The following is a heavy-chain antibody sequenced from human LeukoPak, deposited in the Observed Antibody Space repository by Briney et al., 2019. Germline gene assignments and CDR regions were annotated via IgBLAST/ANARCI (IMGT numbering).Heavy chain of an antibody. CDR2: IWNDGSRT. V-gene: IGHV3-33*01. Sequence: GGALTLSCAASGFTFRNFGMHWVRQAPGKGLEWVAVIWNDGSRTYYAASVRGRFTISRDNSKNTLSLQMNSLRAEDTAVYYCARHPALRIAGRIYYYYYGMDVWGQGTTVTVSS. D-gene: IGHD6-13*01. CDR1: GFTFRNFG. J-gene: IGHJ6*02. CDR3: ARHPALRIAGRIYYYYYGMDV.